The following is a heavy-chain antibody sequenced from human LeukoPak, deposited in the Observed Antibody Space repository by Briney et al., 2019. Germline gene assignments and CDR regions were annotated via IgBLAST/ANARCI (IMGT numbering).Heavy chain of an antibody. J-gene: IGHJ5*02. V-gene: IGHV4-39*01. D-gene: IGHD2-2*01. CDR1: GGSSSSSRYY. CDR3: ARHPYQLLWLSWFDP. Sequence: PSETLSLTCTVSGGSSSSSRYYWGWIRQPPGKGLEWIGSIYYSGSTYYNPSLKSRVTISVDTSKNQYSLKLSSVTAADTAVYYCARHPYQLLWLSWFDPWGQGTLVTVSS. CDR2: IYYSGST.